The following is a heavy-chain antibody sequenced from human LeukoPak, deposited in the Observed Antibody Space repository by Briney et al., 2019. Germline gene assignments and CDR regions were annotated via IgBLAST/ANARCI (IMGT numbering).Heavy chain of an antibody. CDR3: AKEHLSFWSGYPNWFDP. CDR2: ISGSGGST. D-gene: IGHD3-3*01. V-gene: IGHV3-23*01. Sequence: VGSLRLSCAASGFTFSTYAMSWVRQAPGKGLEWVSAISGSGGSTYYADSVKGRFTISRDNSKNTLYLQMNSLRAEDTAVYYCAKEHLSFWSGYPNWFDPWGQGTLVTVSS. J-gene: IGHJ5*02. CDR1: GFTFSTYA.